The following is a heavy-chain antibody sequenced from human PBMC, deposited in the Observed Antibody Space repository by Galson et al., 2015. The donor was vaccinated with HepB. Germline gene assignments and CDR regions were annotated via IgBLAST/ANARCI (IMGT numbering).Heavy chain of an antibody. CDR3: ARSLGYCSSTSCYRPY. CDR1: GYTFTSYG. CDR2: ISAYNGNT. Sequence: SVKVSCKASGYTFTSYGISWVRQAPGQGLEWMGWISAYNGNTNYAQKLQGRVTMTTDTSTSTAYMELRSLRSDDTAVYYCARSLGYCSSTSCYRPYWGQGTLVTVSS. D-gene: IGHD2-2*01. J-gene: IGHJ4*02. V-gene: IGHV1-18*01.